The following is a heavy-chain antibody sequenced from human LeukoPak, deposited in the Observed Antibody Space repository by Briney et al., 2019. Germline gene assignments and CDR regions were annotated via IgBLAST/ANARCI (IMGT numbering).Heavy chain of an antibody. Sequence: SVKVSCKASGGTFSTYAINWVRQAPGQGLEWMGGIIPIFGTPNYAQKFQGRVTITTDESTSTAYMELGSLRSEDTAMYYCARDLPDFSLRISSGGFDIWGQGTMVTVSS. CDR1: GGTFSTYA. CDR3: ARDLPDFSLRISSGGFDI. V-gene: IGHV1-69*05. J-gene: IGHJ3*02. CDR2: IIPIFGTP. D-gene: IGHD4-23*01.